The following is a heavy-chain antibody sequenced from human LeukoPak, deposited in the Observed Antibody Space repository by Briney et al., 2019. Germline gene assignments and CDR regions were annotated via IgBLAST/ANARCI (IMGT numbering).Heavy chain of an antibody. J-gene: IGHJ5*02. CDR1: GFTFRSNS. Sequence: GRSLRLSCAASGFTFRSNSMHWVRQAPGKGLEWVAAISYDGSSKSYADSVKGRFTISRDNSKNTLYLQMNSLRAEDTAVYYCAKNRDGDSSSFYWFDPWGQGTLVTVSS. D-gene: IGHD6-6*01. CDR3: AKNRDGDSSSFYWFDP. CDR2: ISYDGSSK. V-gene: IGHV3-30-3*02.